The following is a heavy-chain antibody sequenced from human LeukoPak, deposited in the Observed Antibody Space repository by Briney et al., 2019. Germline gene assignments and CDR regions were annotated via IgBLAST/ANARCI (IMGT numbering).Heavy chain of an antibody. Sequence: NPSETLSLTCTVSGGSISSYYWSWIRQPPGKGLEWIGYIYYSGSTNYNPSLKSRVTISVDTSKNQFSLKLSSVTAADTAVYYCARLAVGSLYYGMDVWGQGTTVTVSS. CDR1: GGSISSYY. V-gene: IGHV4-59*01. CDR3: ARLAVGSLYYGMDV. D-gene: IGHD6-19*01. CDR2: IYYSGST. J-gene: IGHJ6*02.